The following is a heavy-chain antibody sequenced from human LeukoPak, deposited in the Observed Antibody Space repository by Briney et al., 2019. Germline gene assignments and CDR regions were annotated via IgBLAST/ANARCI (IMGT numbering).Heavy chain of an antibody. J-gene: IGHJ4*02. CDR2: INPNSGGT. Sequence: ASVKVSCKASGYTFTGYYMHWVRQAPGQGLEWMGWINPNSGGTNYAQKFQGRATMTRDTSISTAYMELSRLRSDDTAVYYCARLAAAGTLFDYWGQGTLVTVSS. CDR3: ARLAAAGTLFDY. CDR1: GYTFTGYY. D-gene: IGHD6-13*01. V-gene: IGHV1-2*02.